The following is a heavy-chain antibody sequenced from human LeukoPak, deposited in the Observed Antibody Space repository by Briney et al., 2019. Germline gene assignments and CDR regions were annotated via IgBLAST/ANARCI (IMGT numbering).Heavy chain of an antibody. J-gene: IGHJ5*02. Sequence: SETLSLTCTVSGGSISSYYWSWIRQPAGKGLEWIGCVYPSGSADYNPSLKSRVTMSIDTSKNQFSLKLRSVTAADTAVYYCARDYTKQHNYARSGYYWKWFDPWGQGTLVTVSS. CDR3: ARDYTKQHNYARSGYYWKWFDP. CDR1: GGSISSYY. D-gene: IGHD3-22*01. V-gene: IGHV4-4*07. CDR2: VYPSGSA.